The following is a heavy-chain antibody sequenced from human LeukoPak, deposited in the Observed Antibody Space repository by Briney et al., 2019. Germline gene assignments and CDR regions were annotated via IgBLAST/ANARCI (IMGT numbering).Heavy chain of an antibody. V-gene: IGHV1-2*02. CDR1: GYTFTGYY. J-gene: IGHJ4*02. CDR2: INPNSGGT. Sequence: ASVKVSCKASGYTFTGYYMHWVRQAPGQGLEWMGWINPNSGGTNYAQKFQGRVTMTRDTSISTAYMELSRLRSDDTAVYYCAGLPDYYDSRPADDYWGQGTLVTVSS. D-gene: IGHD3-22*01. CDR3: AGLPDYYDSRPADDY.